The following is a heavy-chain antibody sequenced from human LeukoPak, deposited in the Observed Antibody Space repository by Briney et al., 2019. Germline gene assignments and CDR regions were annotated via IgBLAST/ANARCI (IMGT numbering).Heavy chain of an antibody. V-gene: IGHV3-74*01. CDR2: INSDGSST. CDR1: GFAFSNYW. Sequence: GGSLRLSCAASGFAFSNYWMHWVRQAPGKGLVLVSRINSDGSSTSYADSVKGRFTISRDNAKNSLYLQMNSLRVEDTAVYYCARDGSSWSREIDYWGQGTLVTVSS. D-gene: IGHD6-13*01. CDR3: ARDGSSWSREIDY. J-gene: IGHJ4*02.